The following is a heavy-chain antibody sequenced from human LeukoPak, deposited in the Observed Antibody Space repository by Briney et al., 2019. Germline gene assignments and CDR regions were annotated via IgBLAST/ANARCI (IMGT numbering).Heavy chain of an antibody. J-gene: IGHJ4*02. CDR1: GYIFTGYY. Sequence: GASVKVSCKASGYIFTGYYLHWVRQAPGQGLEWMGWINPDSGDTNFAQNFQGRVSMTRDTSISTAYMELSRLRSDDTAYYYCARVQYYNILTGSFQYWGQGTLVTVSS. V-gene: IGHV1-2*02. CDR2: INPDSGDT. CDR3: ARVQYYNILTGSFQY. D-gene: IGHD3-9*01.